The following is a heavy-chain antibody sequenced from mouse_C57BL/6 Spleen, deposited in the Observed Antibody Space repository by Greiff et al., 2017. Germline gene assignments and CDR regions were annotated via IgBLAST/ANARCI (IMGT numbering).Heavy chain of an antibody. CDR2: ISSGGDYI. V-gene: IGHV5-9-1*02. CDR1: GFTFSSYA. J-gene: IGHJ4*01. D-gene: IGHD1-1*01. Sequence: EVQGVESGEGLVKPGGSLKLSCAASGFTFSSYAMSWVRQTPEKRLEWVAYISSGGDYIYYADTVKGRFTISRDNARNTLYLQMSSLKSEDTAMYYCTRDLYGSSYSYAMDYWGQGTSVTVSS. CDR3: TRDLYGSSYSYAMDY.